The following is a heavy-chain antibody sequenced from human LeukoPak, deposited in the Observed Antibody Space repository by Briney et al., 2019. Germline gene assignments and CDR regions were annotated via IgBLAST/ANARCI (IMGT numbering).Heavy chain of an antibody. J-gene: IGHJ4*02. Sequence: SETLSLTCTVSGGSISSYYWSWIRQPPGKGLEWIGYIYYSGSTNYNPSLKSRVTISADTSKNQLSLKLSSVTAADTAVYYCARSTGLVFDYWGQGTLVTVSS. CDR1: GGSISSYY. D-gene: IGHD4-17*01. V-gene: IGHV4-59*08. CDR3: ARSTGLVFDY. CDR2: IYYSGST.